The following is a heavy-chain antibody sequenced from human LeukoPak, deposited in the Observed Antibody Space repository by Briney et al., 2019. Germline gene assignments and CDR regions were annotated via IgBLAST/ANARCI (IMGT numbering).Heavy chain of an antibody. D-gene: IGHD2/OR15-2a*01. CDR2: VSKYNGNT. Sequence: ASVKVSCKASGYSFSNYDITWVRQAPGQGLEWMGWVSKYNGNTNYAPKLQGRVFMTTDTSTSTAYMELRSLRPDDTAVYYCARGGIDIVTVPVSNWFDPWGQGTLVTVSS. CDR1: GYSFSNYD. V-gene: IGHV1-18*01. J-gene: IGHJ5*02. CDR3: ARGGIDIVTVPVSNWFDP.